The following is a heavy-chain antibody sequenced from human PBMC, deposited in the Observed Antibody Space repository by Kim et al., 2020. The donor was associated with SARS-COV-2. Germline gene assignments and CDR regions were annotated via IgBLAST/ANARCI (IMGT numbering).Heavy chain of an antibody. J-gene: IGHJ4*02. CDR2: SEK. D-gene: IGHD3-16*01. CDR3: ARVDWGKYDY. V-gene: IGHV3-7*01. Sequence: SEKCYGDSVKGRFTISRDNAKNLVYLQMSSLRADDTAVYYCARVDWGKYDYWGQGTLVTVSS.